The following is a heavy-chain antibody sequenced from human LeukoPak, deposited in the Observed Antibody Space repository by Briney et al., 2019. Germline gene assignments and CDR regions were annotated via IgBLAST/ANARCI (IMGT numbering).Heavy chain of an antibody. J-gene: IGHJ3*02. CDR2: MNPNSGNT. Sequence: ASVKVSCKASGYTFTSYDINWVRQATGQGLEWMGWMNPNSGNTGYAQKLQGRVTITRNTSISTAYMELSSLRSEDTAVYYCARNKYYYDSSGHDAFDIWGQGTMVTVSS. D-gene: IGHD3-22*01. V-gene: IGHV1-8*03. CDR3: ARNKYYYDSSGHDAFDI. CDR1: GYTFTSYD.